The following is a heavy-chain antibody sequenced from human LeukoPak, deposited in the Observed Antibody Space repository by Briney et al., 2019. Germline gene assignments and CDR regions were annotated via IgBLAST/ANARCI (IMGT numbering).Heavy chain of an antibody. J-gene: IGHJ4*02. V-gene: IGHV3-48*03. Sequence: GGSLRLSCAASRFIFSSYEMSSVHQAPGKGLELDAYINSRDNTIHDADSVNGRFTISRDNAKKSLYMQRTSLKAEDTAVYSCARAATIIVIPTVDYWGQGTLVTVSS. D-gene: IGHD3-22*01. CDR2: INSRDNTI. CDR1: RFIFSSYE. CDR3: ARAATIIVIPTVDY.